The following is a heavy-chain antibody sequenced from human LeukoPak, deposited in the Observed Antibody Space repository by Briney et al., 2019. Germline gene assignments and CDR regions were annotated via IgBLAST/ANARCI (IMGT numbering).Heavy chain of an antibody. CDR2: TSSSGTHM. V-gene: IGHV3-11*04. Sequence: PGGSLRLSCAASGFIFSDYYMSWIRQAPGKGLEWVSYTSSSGTHMYYADSVKGRFTISRDNAKNSLYLQINSLRAAGTAVYYLARAHEMATTYFNYSGQGTLVTVSS. J-gene: IGHJ4*02. CDR1: GFIFSDYY. CDR3: ARAHEMATTYFNY. D-gene: IGHD5-24*01.